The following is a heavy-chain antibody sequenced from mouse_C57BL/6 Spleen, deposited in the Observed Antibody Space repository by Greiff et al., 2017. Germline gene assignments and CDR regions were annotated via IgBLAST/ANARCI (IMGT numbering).Heavy chain of an antibody. D-gene: IGHD2-4*01. CDR1: GFTFSDYG. V-gene: IGHV5-17*01. CDR2: ISSGSSTI. J-gene: IGHJ1*03. Sequence: EVQGVESGGGLVKPGGSLKLSCAASGFTFSDYGMHWVRQAPEKGLEWVAYISSGSSTIYYADTVKGRFTISRDNSKNTLFLQMTSLRSEATAMYYCATYYDYDYWYFDVWGTGTTVTVSS. CDR3: ATYYDYDYWYFDV.